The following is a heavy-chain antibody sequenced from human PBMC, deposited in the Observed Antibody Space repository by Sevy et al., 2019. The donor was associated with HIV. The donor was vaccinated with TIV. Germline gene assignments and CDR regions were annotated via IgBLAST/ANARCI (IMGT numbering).Heavy chain of an antibody. CDR3: ARHAREAWRGSGVYYNVTDGFDP. CDR2: IITKNHGGTP. D-gene: IGHD3-10*01. Sequence: GVSLRLSCTGSGFNIADYYMTWVRQAPGKGLDWVGFIITKNHGGTPEYGASVKGRFTISRDDSKNTIYLQMHSLKTEDTGIYYCARHAREAWRGSGVYYNVTDGFDPWGQGTLVTVSS. CDR1: GFNIADYY. V-gene: IGHV3-49*04. J-gene: IGHJ5*02.